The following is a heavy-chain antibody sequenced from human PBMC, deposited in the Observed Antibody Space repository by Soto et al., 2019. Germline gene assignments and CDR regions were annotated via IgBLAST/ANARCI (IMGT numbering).Heavy chain of an antibody. V-gene: IGHV1-3*01. CDR1: GYTFTSYA. D-gene: IGHD4-17*01. CDR3: ARDRYDTVTLDY. J-gene: IGHJ4*02. CDR2: INAGNGNT. Sequence: ASVKVSCKASGYTFTSYAMHWVRQAPGQRLEWMGWINAGNGNTKYSQKFQGRVTITRDTSASTAYMELSSLRSEDTAVYYCARDRYDTVTLDYWGQGTLVTVSS.